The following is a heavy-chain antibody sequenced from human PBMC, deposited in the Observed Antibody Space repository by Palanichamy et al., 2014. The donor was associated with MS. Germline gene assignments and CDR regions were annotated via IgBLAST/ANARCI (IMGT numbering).Heavy chain of an antibody. CDR2: IYPGDSDT. V-gene: IGHV5-51*01. Sequence: EVQLVQSGAEVKKPGESLKISCKGSGYSFTSYWIGWVRQMPGKGLEWMGIIYPGDSDTRYSPSFQGQVTISADKSISTAYLQWSSLKASDTAMYYCARQGYYYGSGSYYNSGMDVWGRGTTVTVSS. CDR1: GYSFTSYW. D-gene: IGHD3-10*01. CDR3: ARQGYYYGSGSYYNSGMDV. J-gene: IGHJ6*02.